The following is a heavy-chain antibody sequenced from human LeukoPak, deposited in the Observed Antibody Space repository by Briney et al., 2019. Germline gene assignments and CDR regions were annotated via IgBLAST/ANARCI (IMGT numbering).Heavy chain of an antibody. J-gene: IGHJ4*02. D-gene: IGHD2-2*01. V-gene: IGHV1-2*02. Sequence: ASVKVSCKASGYTFTDYYMHRVRQAPGQGFEWMGWINPNDGDTNYAQKFQGRVTMTRDTSISTAHMEVSRLRSDDTAVDYCAGANFLYCSSSTCLFDYWGQGTLVTVSS. CDR3: AGANFLYCSSSTCLFDY. CDR2: INPNDGDT. CDR1: GYTFTDYY.